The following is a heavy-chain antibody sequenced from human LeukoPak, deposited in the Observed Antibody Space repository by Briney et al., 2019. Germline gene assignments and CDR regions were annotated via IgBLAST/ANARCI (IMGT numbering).Heavy chain of an antibody. CDR3: AGQTTVYYDILTGYYTSDY. CDR1: GYSISSGYY. V-gene: IGHV4-38-2*01. Sequence: SETLSLTCAVSGYSISSGYYWGWIRQPPGKGLEWIGSIYYSGSTYYNPSLKSRVTISVDTSKNQFSLKLSSLTAADTAVYYCAGQTTVYYDILTGYYTSDYWGQGTLVTVSS. J-gene: IGHJ4*02. CDR2: IYYSGST. D-gene: IGHD3-9*01.